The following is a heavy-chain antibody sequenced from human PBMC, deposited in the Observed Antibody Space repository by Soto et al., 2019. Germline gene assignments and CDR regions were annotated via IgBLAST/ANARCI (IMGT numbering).Heavy chain of an antibody. D-gene: IGHD2-15*01. CDR3: TTDPFGDLGDCSGGSCYSGWFDP. J-gene: IGHJ5*02. V-gene: IGHV3-15*07. Sequence: EVQLVESGGGLVQPGGSLRLSCAASGFTFSNAWMNWVRQAPGKGLEWVGRIKSKTDGGTRDYAAPVKGRFTISRDDSINTLYLQMNSLKTEDTAVYYCTTDPFGDLGDCSGGSCYSGWFDPWGQGTLVTVSS. CDR2: IKSKTDGGTR. CDR1: GFTFSNAW.